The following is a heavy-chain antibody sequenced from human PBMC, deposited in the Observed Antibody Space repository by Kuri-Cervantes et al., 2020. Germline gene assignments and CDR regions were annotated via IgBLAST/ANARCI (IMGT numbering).Heavy chain of an antibody. J-gene: IGHJ4*02. CDR3: ARSSYDSSGYYYLGLDY. Sequence: LSLTCAASGFTFSSYSMNWVRQAPGKGLEWVSYISSSSSTIYYADSVKGRFTISRDNAKNSLYLQMNSLRAEDTAVYYCARSSYDSSGYYYLGLDYWGQGTLVTVSS. CDR2: ISSSSSTI. D-gene: IGHD3-22*01. CDR1: GFTFSSYS. V-gene: IGHV3-48*01.